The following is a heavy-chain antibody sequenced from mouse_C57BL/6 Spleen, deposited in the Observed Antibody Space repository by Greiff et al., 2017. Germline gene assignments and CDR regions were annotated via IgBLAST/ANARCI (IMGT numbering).Heavy chain of an antibody. V-gene: IGHV1-64*01. CDR3: ARSEGITTVVADFDY. CDR1: GYTFTSYW. CDR2: IHPNSGST. Sequence: VQLQQSGAELVKPGASVKLSCKASGYTFTSYWMHWVKQRPGQGLEWIGMIHPNSGSTNYNEKFKSKATLTVDKSSSTAYMQLSSLTSEDSAVYYCARSEGITTVVADFDYWGQGTTLTVSS. J-gene: IGHJ2*01. D-gene: IGHD1-1*01.